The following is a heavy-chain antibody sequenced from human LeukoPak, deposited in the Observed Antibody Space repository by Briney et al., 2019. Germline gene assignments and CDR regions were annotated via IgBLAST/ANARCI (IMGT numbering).Heavy chain of an antibody. CDR2: IYYSVDYSGST. J-gene: IGHJ6*03. V-gene: IGHV4-59*01. D-gene: IGHD3-16*01. CDR3: ARVGLDSHYYMDV. CDR1: GGSISSYH. Sequence: SETLSLTCTVSGGSISSYHWSWIRQPPGKGLEWIGYIYYSVDYSGSTNYNPSLKSRVTISVDTSKNQFSLKLTSVTAADTAVYYCARVGLDSHYYMDVWGKGTTVTVSS.